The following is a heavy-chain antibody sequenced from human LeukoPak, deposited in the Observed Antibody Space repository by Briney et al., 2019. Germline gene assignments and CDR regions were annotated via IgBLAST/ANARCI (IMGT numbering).Heavy chain of an antibody. J-gene: IGHJ4*02. Sequence: GASVKVSCKASGYAFTRYGISWVRQAPGQGLEWMGWISAYNGNRNSAQKFQGRVTMTTDTSTSTVYMELRSLRSDDTAVYYCARDGGGDSWGYFDCWGQGTLVIVSS. D-gene: IGHD2-21*02. CDR3: ARDGGGDSWGYFDC. V-gene: IGHV1-18*01. CDR1: GYAFTRYG. CDR2: ISAYNGNR.